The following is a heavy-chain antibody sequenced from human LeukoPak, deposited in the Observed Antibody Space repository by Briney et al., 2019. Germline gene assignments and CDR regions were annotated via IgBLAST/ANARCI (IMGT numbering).Heavy chain of an antibody. CDR3: ARDGDFWSGRNWFDP. Sequence: PSETLSLTCTVSGASISSYYWSWIRQPPGKGLEWIGYIYYSGSTNYNPSLKSRVTISVDTSKNQFSLKLSSVTAADTAVYYCARDGDFWSGRNWFDPWGQGTLVTVSS. CDR2: IYYSGST. J-gene: IGHJ5*02. V-gene: IGHV4-59*01. CDR1: GASISSYY. D-gene: IGHD3-3*01.